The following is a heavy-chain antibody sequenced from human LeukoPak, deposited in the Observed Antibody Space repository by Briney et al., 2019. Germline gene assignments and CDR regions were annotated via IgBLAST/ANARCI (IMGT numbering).Heavy chain of an antibody. CDR2: IYYSGST. Sequence: SETLSLTCAVCGVSISSDNWWTWVRQPPGKGLEWIGYIYYSGSTNYNPSLKSRVTISVDTSKNQFSLKLSSVTAADTAVYYCARERDYYDSSGYYYVYYFDYWGQGTLVTVSS. CDR1: GVSISSDN. J-gene: IGHJ4*02. V-gene: IGHV4-59*01. CDR3: ARERDYYDSSGYYYVYYFDY. D-gene: IGHD3-22*01.